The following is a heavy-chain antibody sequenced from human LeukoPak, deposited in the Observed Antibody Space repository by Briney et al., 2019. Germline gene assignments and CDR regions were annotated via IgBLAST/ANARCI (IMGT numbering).Heavy chain of an antibody. V-gene: IGHV4-39*07. CDR1: GGSINSSLYY. CDR3: ARGPQGDYDILTGYDY. D-gene: IGHD3-9*01. Sequence: ASETLSLTCTVSGGSINSSLYYWGWIRQPPGKGLEWIGSIYYIGSTFYNPSLKSRVTISVDTSKNQFSLKLSSVTAADTAVYYCARGPQGDYDILTGYDYWGQGTLVTVSS. CDR2: IYYIGST. J-gene: IGHJ4*02.